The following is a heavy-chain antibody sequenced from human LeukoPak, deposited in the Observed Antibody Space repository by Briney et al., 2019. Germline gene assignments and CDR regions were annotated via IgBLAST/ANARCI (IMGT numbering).Heavy chain of an antibody. CDR3: ARASGGDYGSGSYYKTFYY. CDR2: INHSGST. J-gene: IGHJ4*02. Sequence: SETLSLTCAVYGGSFSGYYWSWIRQPPGKGLEWIGEINHSGSTNYNPSLNSRVTISVDTSKNQFSLKLSSVTAADTAVYYCARASGGDYGSGSYYKTFYYWGQGTLVSVPS. D-gene: IGHD3-10*01. V-gene: IGHV4-34*01. CDR1: GGSFSGYY.